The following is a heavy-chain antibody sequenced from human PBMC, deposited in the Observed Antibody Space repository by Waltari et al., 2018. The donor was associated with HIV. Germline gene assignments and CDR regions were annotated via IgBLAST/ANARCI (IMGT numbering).Heavy chain of an antibody. D-gene: IGHD5-12*01. CDR1: GFTFSSYT. CDR2: ISYSMSHI. V-gene: IGHV3-21*01. Sequence: EVQLVESGGGLVKPGGSLRLSCAASGFTFSSYTMNWVRQAPGKGLECVSSISYSMSHIYYADSLKGRFTISRDNAKNSRYLQRNSLRAEDTAVYYCARYGGYSGPTLDYWGQGTLVTVSS. J-gene: IGHJ4*02. CDR3: ARYGGYSGPTLDY.